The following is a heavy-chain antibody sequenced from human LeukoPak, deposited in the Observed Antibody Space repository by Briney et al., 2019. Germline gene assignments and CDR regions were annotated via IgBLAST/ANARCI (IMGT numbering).Heavy chain of an antibody. D-gene: IGHD3-22*01. Sequence: SETLSLTCAVSGDSIGRGSYYWGWIRQPAGKAPEWIGRIFNTGSTSYNPSLKSRVTISVDTSKNQFSLKLSSVTAADTAVYYCARLSYYDSSGQTHDAFDIWGQGTMVTVSS. J-gene: IGHJ3*02. CDR1: GDSIGRGSYY. CDR2: IFNTGST. V-gene: IGHV4-61*02. CDR3: ARLSYYDSSGQTHDAFDI.